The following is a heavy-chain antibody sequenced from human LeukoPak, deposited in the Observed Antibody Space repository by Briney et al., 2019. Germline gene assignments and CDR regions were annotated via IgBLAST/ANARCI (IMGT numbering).Heavy chain of an antibody. CDR2: IIPIFGTA. D-gene: IGHD2-2*02. Sequence: GSSVKVSCKASGGTFSSYAISWVRQAPGQGLGWMGGIIPIFGTANYAQKFQGRVTITTDESTSTAYMELSSLRSEDTAVYYCAREVVVVPAAIDSRNWFDPWGQGTLVTVSS. CDR1: GGTFSSYA. V-gene: IGHV1-69*05. CDR3: AREVVVVPAAIDSRNWFDP. J-gene: IGHJ5*02.